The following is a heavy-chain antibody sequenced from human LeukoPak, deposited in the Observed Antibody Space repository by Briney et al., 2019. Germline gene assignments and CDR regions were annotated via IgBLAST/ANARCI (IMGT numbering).Heavy chain of an antibody. CDR1: GGSISSSGYY. J-gene: IGHJ4*02. D-gene: IGHD4-17*01. V-gene: IGHV4-39*01. CDR3: ARGGPSNGDYSSFDY. Sequence: SETLSLTCTVSGGSISSSGYYWGWIRQPPGKGLEWIGSIYYSGSTYYNPSLKSRVTISVDTSKNQFSLKLSSVTAADTAVYFCARGGPSNGDYSSFDYWGQGTLVTVSS. CDR2: IYYSGST.